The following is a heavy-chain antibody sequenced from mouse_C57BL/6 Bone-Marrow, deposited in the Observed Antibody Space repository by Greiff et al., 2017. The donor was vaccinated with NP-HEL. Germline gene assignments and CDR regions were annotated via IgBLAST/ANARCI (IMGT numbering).Heavy chain of an antibody. D-gene: IGHD2-4*01. CDR1: GYTFTSYG. V-gene: IGHV1-81*01. CDR2: IYPRSGNT. CDR3: AIYDYDVWYFDV. Sequence: QVQLKESGAELARPGASVKLSCKASGYTFTSYGISWVKQRTGQGLEWIGEIYPRSGNTYYNEKFKGKATLTADKSSSTAYMELRSLTSEDSAVYFCAIYDYDVWYFDVWGTGTTVTVSS. J-gene: IGHJ1*03.